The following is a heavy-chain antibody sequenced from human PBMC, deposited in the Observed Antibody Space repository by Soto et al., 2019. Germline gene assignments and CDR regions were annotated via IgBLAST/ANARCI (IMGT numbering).Heavy chain of an antibody. V-gene: IGHV1-3*01. J-gene: IGHJ6*02. CDR2: INAGNGNT. D-gene: IGHD2-2*02. CDR3: ASGAILGYCSSTSCYKLYYYGMDV. Sequence: GASVKVSCKASGYTFTSYAMHLVRQAPGQRLEWMGWINAGNGNTKYSQKFQGRVTITRDTSASTAYMELSSLRSEDTAVYYCASGAILGYCSSTSCYKLYYYGMDVWGQGTTVTVSS. CDR1: GYTFTSYA.